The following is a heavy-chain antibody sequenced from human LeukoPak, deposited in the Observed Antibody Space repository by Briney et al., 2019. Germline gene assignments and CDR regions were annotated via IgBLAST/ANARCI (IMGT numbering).Heavy chain of an antibody. D-gene: IGHD3-22*01. CDR3: ARDPPLNYYDSSGYYYEHFDY. J-gene: IGHJ4*02. CDR2: INPSGGST. Sequence: ASVKVSCKASGYTFPSYAISWVRQAPGQGLEWMGIINPSGGSTGYAQKFQGRVTMTRDMSTSTVYMELSSLRSEDTAVYYCARDPPLNYYDSSGYYYEHFDYWGQGTLVTVSS. CDR1: GYTFPSYA. V-gene: IGHV1-46*01.